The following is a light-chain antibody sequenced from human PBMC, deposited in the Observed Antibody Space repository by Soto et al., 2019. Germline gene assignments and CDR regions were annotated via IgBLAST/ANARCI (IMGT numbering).Light chain of an antibody. CDR1: QSINSK. J-gene: IGKJ1*01. Sequence: DIQMTQSPFSLSASVGDRVTITCRASQSINSKLNWYQQKPGEVPKLLIYAATSLQSGVPSRFSGSGSGTDFTLTISSLQPEDFATYYCQQSYKSPPTFGQGTKVDNK. V-gene: IGKV1-39*01. CDR3: QQSYKSPPT. CDR2: AAT.